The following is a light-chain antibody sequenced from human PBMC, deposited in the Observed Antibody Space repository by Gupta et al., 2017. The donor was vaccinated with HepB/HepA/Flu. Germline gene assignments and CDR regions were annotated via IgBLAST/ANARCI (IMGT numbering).Light chain of an antibody. V-gene: IGLV2-14*03. CDR2: DVS. CDR3: SSYTISSSYL. J-gene: IGLJ1*01. Sequence: QSALTQPASVSGSPGQSITISCTGTSRDVGNYNYVSWYQQHPGKAPKLMIYDVSNRPSGISNRFSGSKSGNTASLTISGLQAEDEADYYCSSYTISSSYLFGTGTKVSVL. CDR1: SRDVGNYNY.